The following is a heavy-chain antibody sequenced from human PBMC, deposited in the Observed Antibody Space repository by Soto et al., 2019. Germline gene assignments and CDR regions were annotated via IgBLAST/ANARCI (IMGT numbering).Heavy chain of an antibody. J-gene: IGHJ3*01. Sequence: NPSENLSLTCTVSCGSITNYYWSWIRQPAGKGLEWIGRMYTKERTNYNLSFKSRVTMSVDTSKNQFSLKLNAVTAADTAVYYCARGSTRRGAACDLWGQGLMV. CDR1: CGSITNYY. CDR2: MYTKERT. CDR3: ARGSTRRGAACDL. D-gene: IGHD3-3*01. V-gene: IGHV4-4*07.